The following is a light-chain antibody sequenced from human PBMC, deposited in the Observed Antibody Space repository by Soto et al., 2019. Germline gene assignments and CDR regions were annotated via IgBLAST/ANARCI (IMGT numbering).Light chain of an antibody. CDR3: QVWDSSSDHYV. J-gene: IGLJ1*01. CDR1: NIGSKG. V-gene: IGLV3-21*02. CDR2: DDS. Sequence: SYELTQPPSVSVAPGQTARITCEGNNIGSKGVHWYQQRSGQAPVLVVYDDSDRPSGIPERFSGSNSGNTATLIISRVEAGDEAGYYCQVWDSSSDHYVFGTGTKVTVL.